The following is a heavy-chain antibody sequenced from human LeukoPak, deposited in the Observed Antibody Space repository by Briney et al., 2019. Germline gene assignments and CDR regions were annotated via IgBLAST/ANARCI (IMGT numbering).Heavy chain of an antibody. D-gene: IGHD2-21*02. J-gene: IGHJ4*02. CDR2: IKSKTDGGTT. CDR3: TTDFSYCGGDCYDYFDY. V-gene: IGHV3-15*01. CDR1: GFTFSNAW. Sequence: PGGSLRLSCAASGFTFSNAWMSWVRQAPGKGLEWVGRIKSKTDGGTTDYAAPVKGRFTISRDDSKNTLYLQMNSLKTEDTAVYYCTTDFSYCGGDCYDYFDYWGQGTLVTVSS.